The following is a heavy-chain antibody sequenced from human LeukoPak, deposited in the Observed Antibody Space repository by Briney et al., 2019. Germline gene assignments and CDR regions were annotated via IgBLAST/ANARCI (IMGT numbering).Heavy chain of an antibody. Sequence: GGSLSLSCAASGFTFSSSAMTWVRQAPGKGLEWVSTVSDSGDNTYYADSVKGRFTISRDNSKDTLYLQMSSLRAEDAAVYYCAKSHSEVQRGYLDCWGQGTLVTVSS. CDR3: AKSHSEVQRGYLDC. V-gene: IGHV3-23*01. J-gene: IGHJ4*02. CDR2: VSDSGDNT. CDR1: GFTFSSSA. D-gene: IGHD1-1*01.